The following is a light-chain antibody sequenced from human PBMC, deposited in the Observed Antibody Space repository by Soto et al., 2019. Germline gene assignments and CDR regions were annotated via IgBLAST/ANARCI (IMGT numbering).Light chain of an antibody. CDR3: QQYDNWPQT. Sequence: EIVMTQSTATLSVSPGEIATLSCRASQSVSSDLAWYQHKPGQAPRLLIYGASTRATGIPARFSGRGSGTEFTLTISSLQSVDFAVYYCQQYDNWPQTFGQRTKVAI. J-gene: IGKJ1*01. CDR1: QSVSSD. CDR2: GAS. V-gene: IGKV3-15*01.